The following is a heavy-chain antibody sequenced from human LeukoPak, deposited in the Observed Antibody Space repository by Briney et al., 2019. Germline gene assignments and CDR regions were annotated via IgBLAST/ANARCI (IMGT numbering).Heavy chain of an antibody. CDR3: ARGQNSGSYLESEYNWFDP. D-gene: IGHD1-26*01. CDR1: GGSISSYY. CDR2: IYTSGST. J-gene: IGHJ5*02. Sequence: PSETLSLTCTVSGGSISSYYWSWIRQPAGKGLEWIGRIYTSGSTNYNPSLKSRVTMSVDTSKNQFSLKLSSVTAADTAVYYCARGQNSGSYLESEYNWFDPWGQGTLVTVSS. V-gene: IGHV4-4*07.